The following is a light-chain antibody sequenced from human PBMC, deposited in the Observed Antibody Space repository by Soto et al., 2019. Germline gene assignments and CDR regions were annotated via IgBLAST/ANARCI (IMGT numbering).Light chain of an antibody. J-gene: IGLJ1*01. CDR3: CSYAGSSTYV. CDR2: EGS. V-gene: IGLV2-23*01. CDR1: XRDVGSYNL. Sequence: QSALTQPASVSGSPGQSITISCTGTXRDVGSYNLVSWYQQHPGKAPKRMIYEGSERPSGVSNRFSGPKSGNTASLTISGLQGEDEADYFCCSYAGSSTYVFGTGRKVTVL.